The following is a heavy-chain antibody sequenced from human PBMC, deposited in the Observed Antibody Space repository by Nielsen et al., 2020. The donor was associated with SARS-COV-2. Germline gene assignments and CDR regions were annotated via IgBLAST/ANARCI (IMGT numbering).Heavy chain of an antibody. Sequence: SCKASGYTFTSYAMHWVRQAPGKGLEWVAVISYDGSNKYYADSVKGRFTISRDNSKNTLYLQMNSLRAEDTAVYYCARVGHSSSWWGQGTLVTVSS. V-gene: IGHV3-30*04. CDR2: ISYDGSNK. J-gene: IGHJ4*02. CDR1: GYTFTSYA. D-gene: IGHD6-13*01. CDR3: ARVGHSSSW.